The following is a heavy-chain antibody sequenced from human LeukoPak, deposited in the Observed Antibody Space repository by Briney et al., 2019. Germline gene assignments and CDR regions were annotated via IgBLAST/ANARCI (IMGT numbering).Heavy chain of an antibody. Sequence: PGGSLRLSCAASGFTFSSYNMNWVRQAPGKGLEWVSYISSSSSSMYYADSMKGRFTISRDNAKNSLYLQMNSLRAEDTAVYYCARDRYCSGSSCNTYYFDYWGQGTLVTVSS. D-gene: IGHD2-15*01. CDR3: ARDRYCSGSSCNTYYFDY. CDR1: GFTFSSYN. V-gene: IGHV3-48*01. CDR2: ISSSSSSM. J-gene: IGHJ4*02.